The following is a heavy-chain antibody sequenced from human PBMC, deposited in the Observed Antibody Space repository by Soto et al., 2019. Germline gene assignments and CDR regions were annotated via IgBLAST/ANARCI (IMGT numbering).Heavy chain of an antibody. J-gene: IGHJ4*02. CDR2: INAGNGNT. D-gene: IGHD3-10*01. V-gene: IGHV1-3*01. CDR3: ASRAYYGSGSYYLMFDY. CDR1: GYTFTSYA. Sequence: GASVKVSCKASGYTFTSYAMHWVRQAPGQRLEWMGWINAGNGNTKYSQKFQGRVTITRDTSASTAYMELSSLRSEDTAVYYCASRAYYGSGSYYLMFDYWGQGTLVTVSS.